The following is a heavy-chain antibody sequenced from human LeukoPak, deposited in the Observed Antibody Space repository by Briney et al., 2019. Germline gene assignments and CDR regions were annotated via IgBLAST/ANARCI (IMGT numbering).Heavy chain of an antibody. V-gene: IGHV3-30*04. CDR1: GFTFSSYA. J-gene: IGHJ6*02. CDR3: ARAGDSSGYYSSYYYYGMDV. CDR2: ISYDGSNK. D-gene: IGHD3-22*01. Sequence: PGGSLRLSCAASGFTFSSYAMHWVRQAPGKGLEWVAVISYDGSNKYYADSVKGRFTTSRDNSKNTLYLQMNSLRAEDTAVYYCARAGDSSGYYSSYYYYGMDVWGQGTTVTVSS.